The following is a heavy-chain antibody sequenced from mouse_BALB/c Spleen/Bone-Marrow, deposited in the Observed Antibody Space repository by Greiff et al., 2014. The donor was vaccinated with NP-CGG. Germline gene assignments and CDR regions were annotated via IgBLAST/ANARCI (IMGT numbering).Heavy chain of an antibody. CDR1: GFSLTTYG. Sequence: VQVVESGPGLVKPSQSLSITCTVSGFSLTTYGLHWVRQSPGKGLEWLGVIWSGGGTDYNAAFISRLIITKDNSKSQVFFKMNSLQTNDTAMYYWARKGYTGYFDVWGAGTTVTVSS. CDR3: ARKGYTGYFDV. V-gene: IGHV2-2*02. J-gene: IGHJ1*01. CDR2: IWSGGGT. D-gene: IGHD2-2*01.